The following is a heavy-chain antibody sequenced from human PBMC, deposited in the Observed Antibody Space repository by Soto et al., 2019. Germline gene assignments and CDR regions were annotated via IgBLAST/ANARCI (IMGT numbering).Heavy chain of an antibody. CDR3: TRFSTYYDFWSGRPKMDV. CDR1: GFTFGDYA. D-gene: IGHD3-3*01. Sequence: GGPLRLSCTASGFTFGDYAMSWFRQAPGKGLEWVGFIRSKAYGGTTEYAASVKGRFTISRDDSKSIAYLQMNSLKTEDTAVYYCTRFSTYYDFWSGRPKMDVWGQGTTVTVSS. CDR2: IRSKAYGGTT. V-gene: IGHV3-49*03. J-gene: IGHJ6*02.